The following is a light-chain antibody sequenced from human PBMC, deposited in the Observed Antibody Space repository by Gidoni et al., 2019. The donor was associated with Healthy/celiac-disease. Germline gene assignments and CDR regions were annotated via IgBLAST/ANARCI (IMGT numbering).Light chain of an antibody. J-gene: IGKJ3*01. CDR2: DAS. Sequence: EIVLTPSPAPLSLSPGERATLSCRASQRVSSYLAWYQQKPGQAPRLLIYDASNRATGIPARFSGSGSGTDFTLTISSLEPEDFAVYYCQQRSNWRVTFXPXTKVDIK. V-gene: IGKV3-11*01. CDR3: QQRSNWRVT. CDR1: QRVSSY.